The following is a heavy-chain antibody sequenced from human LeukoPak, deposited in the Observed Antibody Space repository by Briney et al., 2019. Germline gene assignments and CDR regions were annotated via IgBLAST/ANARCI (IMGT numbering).Heavy chain of an antibody. CDR1: GFTFSSYA. V-gene: IGHV3-23*01. CDR3: AKDRVQLWSPTFDY. J-gene: IGHJ4*02. Sequence: GSLRLSCAASGFTFSSYAMSWVRQAPGRGLEWVSAISGSGGSTYYADSVKGRFTISRDNSKNTLYLQMNSLRAEDTAVYYCAKDRVQLWSPTFDYWGQGTLVTVSS. D-gene: IGHD5-18*01. CDR2: ISGSGGST.